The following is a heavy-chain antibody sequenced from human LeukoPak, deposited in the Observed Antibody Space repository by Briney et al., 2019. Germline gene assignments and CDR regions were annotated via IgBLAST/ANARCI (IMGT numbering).Heavy chain of an antibody. CDR3: AKLNYYDSSGYKYYFDY. CDR2: ISGSGGST. J-gene: IGHJ4*02. D-gene: IGHD3-22*01. CDR1: GFTFSSYA. Sequence: GGSLRLSCAASGFTFSSYAMSWVRQAPGKGLGWVSAISGSGGSTYCADSVKGRFTISRDNSKNTLYLQMNSLRAEDTAVYYCAKLNYYDSSGYKYYFDYWGQGTLVTVSS. V-gene: IGHV3-23*01.